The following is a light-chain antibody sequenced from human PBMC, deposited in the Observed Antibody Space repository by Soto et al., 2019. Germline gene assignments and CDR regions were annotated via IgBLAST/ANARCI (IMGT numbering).Light chain of an antibody. Sequence: QLVLTQPPSASGTPGQRVTISCSGSSSNIGSNTVNWYQQLPGTAPKLLIYSNNQRPSGVPDRFSGSKSGTSASLAISGLQSEDEADYYCAAWDDSLNGRHVFGTGTMLTVL. CDR2: SNN. CDR1: SSNIGSNT. V-gene: IGLV1-44*01. J-gene: IGLJ1*01. CDR3: AAWDDSLNGRHV.